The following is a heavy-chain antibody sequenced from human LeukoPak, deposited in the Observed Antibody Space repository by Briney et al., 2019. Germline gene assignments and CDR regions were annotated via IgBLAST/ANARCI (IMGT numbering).Heavy chain of an antibody. J-gene: IGHJ5*02. V-gene: IGHV3-23*01. CDR2: ISGSGGST. CDR3: AKALSGYDFLSFDP. Sequence: GGSLRLSCAASGFTFSRYAMSWVRQAPGKGLEWVSAISGSGGSTYYADSVKGRFTISRDNSKNTLYLQMNSLRAEDTAVYYCAKALSGYDFLSFDPWGQGTLVTVSS. D-gene: IGHD5-12*01. CDR1: GFTFSRYA.